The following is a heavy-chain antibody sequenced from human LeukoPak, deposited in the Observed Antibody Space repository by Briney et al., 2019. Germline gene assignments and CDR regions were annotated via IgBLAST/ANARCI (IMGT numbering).Heavy chain of an antibody. CDR1: GFTFSSYG. CDR3: ARGPSITGTTPYYYYMDV. CDR2: IWYDGSNK. Sequence: GGSLRLSCAASGFTFSSYGMHWVRQAPGKGLEWVAVIWYDGSNKYYADSVKGRFTISRDNSKNTLYLQMNSLRAEDTAVYYCARGPSITGTTPYYYYMDVWGKGTTVIVSS. D-gene: IGHD1-7*01. J-gene: IGHJ6*03. V-gene: IGHV3-33*01.